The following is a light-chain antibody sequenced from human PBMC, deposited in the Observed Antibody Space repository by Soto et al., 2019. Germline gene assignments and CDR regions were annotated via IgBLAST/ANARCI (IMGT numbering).Light chain of an antibody. J-gene: IGLJ2*01. CDR2: FDS. Sequence: SYELTKPPSVSVAPGKTARITCGGNNIGSKSVHWYQQKPGQTPILVIYFDSDRPSGIPERFSGSNSGNTATLTISRVEAGDEDDYYCQVWDSSSDHVVFGGRTKLTVL. V-gene: IGLV3-21*04. CDR1: NIGSKS. CDR3: QVWDSSSDHVV.